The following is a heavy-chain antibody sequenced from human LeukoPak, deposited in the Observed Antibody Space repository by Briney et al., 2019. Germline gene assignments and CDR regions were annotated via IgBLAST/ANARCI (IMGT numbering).Heavy chain of an antibody. V-gene: IGHV1-46*01. CDR2: INPTGGST. Sequence: ASVKVSCKASGYTFPSYFMHWVRQAPGQGLEWMGIINPTGGSTSYAQKFQGRVTMTRDTSTSTVYMELSSLRSDDTAVYYCARTAARRFDYWGQGTLVTVSS. D-gene: IGHD6-6*01. CDR1: GYTFPSYF. CDR3: ARTAARRFDY. J-gene: IGHJ4*02.